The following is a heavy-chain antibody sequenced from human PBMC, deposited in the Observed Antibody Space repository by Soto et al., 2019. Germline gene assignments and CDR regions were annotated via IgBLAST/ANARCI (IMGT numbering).Heavy chain of an antibody. CDR1: GGSFITYY. J-gene: IGHJ3*02. Sequence: SETLSLTCAGYGGSFITYYWSWVRQTPGKGLEWVGEISHSGNTNYNPSLKSRVIMSVDTSKNQFSLKLSSVTAADTAVYYCRVTLFMGTDVFDIWGQGTMVTVSS. D-gene: IGHD5-18*01. CDR3: RVTLFMGTDVFDI. CDR2: ISHSGNT. V-gene: IGHV4-34*01.